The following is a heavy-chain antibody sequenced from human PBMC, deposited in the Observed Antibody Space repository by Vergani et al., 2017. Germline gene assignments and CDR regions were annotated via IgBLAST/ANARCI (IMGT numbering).Heavy chain of an antibody. D-gene: IGHD3-9*01. V-gene: IGHV3-33*01. Sequence: QVQLVESGGGVVQPGRSLRLSCAASGFTFSSYGMHWVRQAPGKGLEWVAVIWYDGSNKYYADSVKGRFTISRDNSKNTLYLQMNSLRAEDTAVYYCAGFDGQRYYDYGMDVWGQGP. CDR2: IWYDGSNK. J-gene: IGHJ6*02. CDR1: GFTFSSYG. CDR3: AGFDGQRYYDYGMDV.